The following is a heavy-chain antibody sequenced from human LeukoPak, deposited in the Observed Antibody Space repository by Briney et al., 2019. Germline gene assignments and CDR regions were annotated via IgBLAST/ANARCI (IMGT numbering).Heavy chain of an antibody. Sequence: GASVTVSCKASGYTFTSYGISWVRQAPGQGLEWMGWISAYNGNTNYAQKIQGRVNMTTDTSTSTAYMELRSLRSDDTAVYYCARDQHLDYDYVWGSYRPPRYYYYGMDVWGQGTTVTVSS. J-gene: IGHJ6*02. D-gene: IGHD3-16*02. CDR3: ARDQHLDYDYVWGSYRPPRYYYYGMDV. CDR2: ISAYNGNT. CDR1: GYTFTSYG. V-gene: IGHV1-18*01.